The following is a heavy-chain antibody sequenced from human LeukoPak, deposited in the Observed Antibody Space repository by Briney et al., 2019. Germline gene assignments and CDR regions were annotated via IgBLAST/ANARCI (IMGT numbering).Heavy chain of an antibody. Sequence: ASVKVSCKASGNTFTDYYMHWVRQAPGQGLEWMGWINPKSGDTNYAQKFQGRVTMTRDTSISTAYMELSRLISDDTAVYYCASPRIRNVFDIWGQGTMVTVSS. J-gene: IGHJ3*02. V-gene: IGHV1-2*02. CDR3: ASPRIRNVFDI. D-gene: IGHD1-1*01. CDR2: INPKSGDT. CDR1: GNTFTDYY.